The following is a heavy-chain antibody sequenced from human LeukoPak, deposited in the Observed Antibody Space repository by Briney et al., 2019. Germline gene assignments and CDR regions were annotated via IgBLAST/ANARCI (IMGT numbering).Heavy chain of an antibody. J-gene: IGHJ4*02. CDR1: GFTFSKYW. CDR2: INTDGTVT. V-gene: IGHV3-74*01. D-gene: IGHD6-19*01. Sequence: PGGSPRLSCAASGFTFSKYWMLWVRQAPGKGLESVSRINTDGTVTTYADSVKGRFTVSRDNADNTMFLQMNSVRDEDTAVYYCATKQWLAPPPDSWGQGTPVTVSS. CDR3: ATKQWLAPPPDS.